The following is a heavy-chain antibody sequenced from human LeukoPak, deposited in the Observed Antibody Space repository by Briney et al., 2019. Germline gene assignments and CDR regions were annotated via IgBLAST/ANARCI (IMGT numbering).Heavy chain of an antibody. D-gene: IGHD5-12*01. CDR3: ARVEMATTPDY. V-gene: IGHV4-59*01. CDR2: IYYGGST. J-gene: IGHJ4*02. CDR1: GGSITSYY. Sequence: ETLSLTCTVSGGSITSYYWSWIRQPPGKGLEWIGYIYYGGSTNYNPSLKSRVTISVDTSKNQFSLKLSSVTAADTAVYYCARVEMATTPDYWGQGTLVTVSS.